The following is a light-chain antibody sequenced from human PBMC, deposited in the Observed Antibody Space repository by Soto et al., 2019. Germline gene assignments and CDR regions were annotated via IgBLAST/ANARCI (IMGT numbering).Light chain of an antibody. CDR1: QNIDIS. J-gene: IGKJ1*01. CDR3: QQYYSYPRT. CDR2: AAS. V-gene: IGKV1-5*01. Sequence: DIQMTQSPPTLSASVGDRVTITCRASQNIDISLAWFQQRPGQAPKLLIYAASTLQSGVPSRFSGSGSGTDFTLTISCLQSEDFATYYCQQYYSYPRTFGQGTKVDIK.